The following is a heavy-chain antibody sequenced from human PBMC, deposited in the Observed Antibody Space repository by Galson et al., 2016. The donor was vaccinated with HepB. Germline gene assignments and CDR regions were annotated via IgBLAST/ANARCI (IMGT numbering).Heavy chain of an antibody. CDR1: GFTVNSYG. J-gene: IGHJ6*02. D-gene: IGHD6-19*01. CDR2: ICSSTTTR. CDR3: ARARTAVAAIIAMFSHRGPYNAMDV. Sequence: SLRLSCAASGFTVNSYGMSWVRQAPGKGLEWVSYICSSTTTRYYAGSVPGRFTISRANARNSLYLEMNSLRHEDTAVYYCARARTAVAAIIAMFSHRGPYNAMDVWGQGTTVTVTS. V-gene: IGHV3-48*02.